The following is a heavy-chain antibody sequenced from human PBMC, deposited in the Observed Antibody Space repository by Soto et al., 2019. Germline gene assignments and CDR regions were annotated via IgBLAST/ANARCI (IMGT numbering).Heavy chain of an antibody. J-gene: IGHJ6*02. D-gene: IGHD6-13*01. Sequence: QVQLVQSGAEVKNPGASVKVSCKASGYTFTNYDINWVRQATGQGLEWMGWMNPNSGNTGYAQKFQGRVTMTRDTSISTANMGLSSLRSEDTAVYYCARGHTSSWLYGMDVWGQGTTVTVSS. CDR1: GYTFTNYD. CDR3: ARGHTSSWLYGMDV. CDR2: MNPNSGNT. V-gene: IGHV1-8*01.